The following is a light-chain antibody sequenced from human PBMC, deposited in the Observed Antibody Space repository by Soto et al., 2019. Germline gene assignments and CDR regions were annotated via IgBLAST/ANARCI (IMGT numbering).Light chain of an antibody. CDR3: QQYDNGPPLT. CDR2: GAS. V-gene: IGKV3-20*01. J-gene: IGKJ4*01. CDR1: QSINSF. Sequence: EIVLTQSPGTLSLSPGEGATLSCRASQSINSFLAWYQQRRGQAPRLLIHGASNRATGIPDRFSGSGSGPDFTLTISRLEPEDFAVYYCQQYDNGPPLTFGGGTKVDIK.